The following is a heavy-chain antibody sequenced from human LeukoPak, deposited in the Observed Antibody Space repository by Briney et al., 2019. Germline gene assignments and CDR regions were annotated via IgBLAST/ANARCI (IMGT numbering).Heavy chain of an antibody. J-gene: IGHJ4*02. CDR2: ISYEGSNE. CDR3: ARGSRYCSSTSCYYYFDY. CDR1: GFTFSSYT. Sequence: GGSLRLSCAASGFTFSSYTMHWVRQAPGKGLEWVAVISYEGSNENYADSVKGRFTISRDNSKNTLYLQLNSLRAEDTAVYYCARGSRYCSSTSCYYYFDYWGQGTLVTVSS. D-gene: IGHD2-2*01. V-gene: IGHV3-30-3*01.